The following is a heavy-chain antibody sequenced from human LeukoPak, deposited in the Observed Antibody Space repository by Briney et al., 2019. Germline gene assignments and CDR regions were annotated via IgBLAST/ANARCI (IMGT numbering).Heavy chain of an antibody. V-gene: IGHV3-21*01. CDR1: GFTFSSYS. Sequence: GGSLRLSCAASGFTFSSYSMNWVRQAPGKGPEWVSSISSSSSYIYYADSVKGRFTISRDNAKNSLYLQMNSLRAEDTAVYYCARESTSGSYDGRYYFDYWGQGTLVTVSS. CDR2: ISSSSSYI. D-gene: IGHD1-26*01. CDR3: ARESTSGSYDGRYYFDY. J-gene: IGHJ4*02.